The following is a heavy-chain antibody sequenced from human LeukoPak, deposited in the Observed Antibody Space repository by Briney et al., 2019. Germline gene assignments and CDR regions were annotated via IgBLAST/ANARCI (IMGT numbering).Heavy chain of an antibody. Sequence: GGSLRLSCAASGFTFSVYYMSWIRQAPGKGLEWVSYISGSGSTIYYADSVKGRFTISRDNAKNSLYLQMNSLRAEDTAVYYCARGPTPARGYSYGYGMDVWGQGTTVTVSS. CDR3: ARGPTPARGYSYGYGMDV. J-gene: IGHJ6*02. V-gene: IGHV3-11*01. CDR2: ISGSGSTI. D-gene: IGHD5-18*01. CDR1: GFTFSVYY.